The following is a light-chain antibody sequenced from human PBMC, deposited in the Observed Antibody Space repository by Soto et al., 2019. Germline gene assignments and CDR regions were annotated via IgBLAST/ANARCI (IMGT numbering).Light chain of an antibody. V-gene: IGKV3-15*01. Sequence: EKVMTQSPATLSVSPGERATLSCRASQNVKTRLAWYQQKPGQAPRLLIYDAFTRATGIPARFGGSDSGTDSTLTISSLQSEDFAVYYCQQYDEWPLTFGGGTKVEIK. CDR2: DAF. CDR1: QNVKTR. CDR3: QQYDEWPLT. J-gene: IGKJ4*01.